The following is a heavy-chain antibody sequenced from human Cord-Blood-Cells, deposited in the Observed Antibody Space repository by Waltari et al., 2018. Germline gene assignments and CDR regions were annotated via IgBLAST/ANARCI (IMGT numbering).Heavy chain of an antibody. V-gene: IGHV1-46*01. J-gene: IGHJ3*02. CDR2: INPSGGST. CDR1: GYTFTSYY. Sequence: QVQLVQSGAEVKKPGASVKVSCKASGYTFTSYYMHWVRQATGQGLEWMGIINPSGGSTSDEQKFQGRVTMTRDTSTSTVYMELSSLRSEDTAVYYCARDLGIAARLDPVSDAFDIWGQGTMVTVSS. CDR3: ARDLGIAARLDPVSDAFDI. D-gene: IGHD6-6*01.